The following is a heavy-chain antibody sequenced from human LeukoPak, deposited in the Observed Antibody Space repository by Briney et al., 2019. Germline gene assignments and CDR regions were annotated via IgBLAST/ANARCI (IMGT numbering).Heavy chain of an antibody. CDR1: GFTFSDYC. V-gene: IGHV3-11*04. CDR3: ARWDHSYPFDY. D-gene: IGHD4-11*01. J-gene: IGHJ4*02. Sequence: PGGSLRLSCAASGFTFSDYCTSWIRQAPGKGLEWVSYISSSGSTIYYADSVKGRFTISRDNAKNSLYLQMNSLRAEDTAVYYCARWDHSYPFDYWGQGTLVTVSS. CDR2: ISSSGSTI.